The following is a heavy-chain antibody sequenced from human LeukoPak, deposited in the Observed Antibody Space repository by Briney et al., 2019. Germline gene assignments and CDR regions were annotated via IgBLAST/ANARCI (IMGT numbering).Heavy chain of an antibody. CDR1: DGSISSSNW. CDR2: IYHSGST. D-gene: IGHD5-24*01. V-gene: IGHV4-4*02. J-gene: IGHJ4*02. CDR3: ARGQLGDAYNFEY. Sequence: PSGTLSLTCAVSDGSISSSNWWSWVRQPPGKGLEWIGEIYHSGSTNYNPSLKSRVTISVDTSKNQFSLKLRSVTAADTAVYYCARGQLGDAYNFEYWGQGTVVTVSS.